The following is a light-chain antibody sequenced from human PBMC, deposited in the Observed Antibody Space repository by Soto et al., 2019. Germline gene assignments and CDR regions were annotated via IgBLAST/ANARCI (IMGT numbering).Light chain of an antibody. Sequence: EIVMTQSQTTLSVSPGERGNLSCRASQCVGSNLAWYQQKLGQAPRLLIHGASTRATGIPARFSGSGSGTEFTLTISSLQSEDFAAYYCQQYNNWPHTFGQGTNLEIK. CDR3: QQYNNWPHT. CDR2: GAS. CDR1: QCVGSN. J-gene: IGKJ2*01. V-gene: IGKV3-15*01.